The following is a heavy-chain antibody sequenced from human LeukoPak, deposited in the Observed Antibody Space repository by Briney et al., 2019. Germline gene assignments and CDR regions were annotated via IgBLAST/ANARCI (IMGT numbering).Heavy chain of an antibody. CDR2: ISSSGSTI. CDR1: GFTFSDYY. J-gene: IGHJ4*02. Sequence: PGGSLRLSCAASGFTFSDYYMSWIRQAPGKGLEWVSYISSSGSTIYYADSVKGRFTISRDNAKNTLYLQMNSLRAEDTAVYYCAKHLAVAGPAPDDYWGQGTLVTVSS. CDR3: AKHLAVAGPAPDDY. V-gene: IGHV3-11*01. D-gene: IGHD6-19*01.